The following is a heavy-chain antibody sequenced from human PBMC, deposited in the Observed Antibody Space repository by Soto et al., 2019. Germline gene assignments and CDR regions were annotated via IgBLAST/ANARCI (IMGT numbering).Heavy chain of an antibody. D-gene: IGHD3-22*01. CDR3: ARDVYYYDSSGYYYGWFDP. CDR2: ISSSSSYI. CDR1: GFTFSSYS. J-gene: IGHJ5*02. Sequence: GGSLRLSCAASGFTFSSYSMNWVRQAPGKGLEWVSSISSSSSYIYYADSVKGRFTISRDNAKNSLYLQMNSLRAEDTAVYYCARDVYYYDSSGYYYGWFDPWGQGTLVTVSS. V-gene: IGHV3-21*01.